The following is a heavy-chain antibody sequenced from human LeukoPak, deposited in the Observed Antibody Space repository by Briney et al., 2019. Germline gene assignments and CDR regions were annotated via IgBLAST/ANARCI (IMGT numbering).Heavy chain of an antibody. Sequence: GGSLRLSCSASGFTFSSYAMHWVRQAPGKGLGYVSAISSNGGSTYYADSVKGRFTISRDNSKNTLYLQMSSLRAEDTAVYYCVKDRGEQQLVEYGMDVWGQGTTVTVSS. V-gene: IGHV3-64D*06. CDR1: GFTFSSYA. J-gene: IGHJ6*02. CDR2: ISSNGGST. CDR3: VKDRGEQQLVEYGMDV. D-gene: IGHD6-13*01.